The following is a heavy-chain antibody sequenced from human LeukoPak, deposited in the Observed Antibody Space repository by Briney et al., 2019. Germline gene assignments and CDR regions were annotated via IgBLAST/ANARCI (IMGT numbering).Heavy chain of an antibody. CDR2: ITGGAENT. Sequence: GGSLRLSCAASGFTFSSYAMSWVRQAPGKGLNWLSTITGGAENTYYADSVKGRFTISRDNSKNTVYLQMDSLRVEDTAVYYCAKVLSGSQDYWGQGTLVTVFS. J-gene: IGHJ4*02. CDR3: AKVLSGSQDY. CDR1: GFTFSSYA. D-gene: IGHD1-26*01. V-gene: IGHV3-23*01.